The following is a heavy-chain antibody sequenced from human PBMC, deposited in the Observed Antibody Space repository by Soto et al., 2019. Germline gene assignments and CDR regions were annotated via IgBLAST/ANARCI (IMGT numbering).Heavy chain of an antibody. CDR3: ARALKSGGGY. D-gene: IGHD3-10*01. CDR2: ISPNSGDT. CDR1: GYTFTGYY. Sequence: QVQLVQSGAEVKKPGASVKVSCKASGYTFTGYYIHWVRQAPGQGLEWMGWISPNSGDTNCAQKFQGRLPKTRDTSISTADMELSSLSSDATAVYYCARALKSGGGYWCQGTLVTVSS. V-gene: IGHV1-2*02. J-gene: IGHJ4*02.